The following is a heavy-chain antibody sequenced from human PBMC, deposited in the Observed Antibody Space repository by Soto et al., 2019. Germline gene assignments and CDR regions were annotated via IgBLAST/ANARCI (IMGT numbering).Heavy chain of an antibody. CDR1: GYTFTSYG. Sequence: QVQLVQSGAEVKKPGASVKVSCKASGYTFTSYGISWVRQAPGQGREWMGWISAYNGNTNYAQKLQGRVTRTTDTSTSPAYMELRSRRSDETAVYYCARVEGAIYGFWSGARHGMDVWGQGTTVTVSS. CDR2: ISAYNGNT. V-gene: IGHV1-18*01. D-gene: IGHD3-3*01. CDR3: ARVEGAIYGFWSGARHGMDV. J-gene: IGHJ6*02.